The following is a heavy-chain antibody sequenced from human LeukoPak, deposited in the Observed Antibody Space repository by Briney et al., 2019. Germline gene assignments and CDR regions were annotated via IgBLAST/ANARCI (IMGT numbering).Heavy chain of an antibody. CDR3: ANGDYYDSGGYDYYYYMDA. CDR1: GGSMSSYC. CDR2: IYYSGNT. D-gene: IGHD3-22*01. V-gene: IGHV4-59*08. J-gene: IGHJ6*03. Sequence: SETLSLTCTVSGGSMSSYCWSWIRQPPGKGLEWVAYIYYSGNTNYNPSLKSRVTVSLDTSKNQFSLRLTSVTAADTAVYYCANGDYYDSGGYDYYYYMDAWGKGTTVTVAS.